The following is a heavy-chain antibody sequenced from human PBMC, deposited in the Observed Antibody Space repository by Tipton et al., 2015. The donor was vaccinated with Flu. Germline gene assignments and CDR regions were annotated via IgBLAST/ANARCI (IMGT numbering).Heavy chain of an antibody. D-gene: IGHD3-10*01. CDR3: ARVCDPRIRYFDL. CDR2: IYYSGST. V-gene: IGHV4-59*01. Sequence: LRLSCTVSGGSISSYYWSWIRQPPGKGLEWIGYIYYSGSTNYNPSLKGRVTISVDTSKNQFSLKLSSVTAADTAVYYCARVCDPRIRYFDLWGRGTLSLSPQ. J-gene: IGHJ2*01. CDR1: GGSISSYY.